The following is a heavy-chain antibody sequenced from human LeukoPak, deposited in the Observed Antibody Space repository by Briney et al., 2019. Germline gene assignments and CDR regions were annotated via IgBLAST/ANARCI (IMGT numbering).Heavy chain of an antibody. J-gene: IGHJ1*01. V-gene: IGHV1-18*01. Sequence: ASVKVSCKASGYTFTSYGISWVRQAPGQGLEWMGWISAYNGNTNYAQKLQGRVTMTTDTSTSTAYMELRSLRSDDTAVYYCARGGLGYYYGSGSYKHWGQGTLVTVSS. CDR1: GYTFTSYG. D-gene: IGHD3-10*01. CDR2: ISAYNGNT. CDR3: ARGGLGYYYGSGSYKH.